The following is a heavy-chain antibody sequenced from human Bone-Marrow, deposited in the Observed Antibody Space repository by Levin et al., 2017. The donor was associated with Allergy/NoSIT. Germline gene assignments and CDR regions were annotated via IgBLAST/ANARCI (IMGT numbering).Heavy chain of an antibody. D-gene: IGHD1-26*01. Sequence: GSLRLSCDVSGYSISSGYYWGWIRQPPGKGLEWIANIYEGRSTYYRPYLKSRVTVSADTSKNQFSLSLRSVTAADTAVYYCARGRTDRNWFDCWGQGILVTVSS. CDR2: IYEGRST. J-gene: IGHJ5*01. V-gene: IGHV4-38-2*01. CDR3: ARGRTDRNWFDC. CDR1: GYSISSGYY.